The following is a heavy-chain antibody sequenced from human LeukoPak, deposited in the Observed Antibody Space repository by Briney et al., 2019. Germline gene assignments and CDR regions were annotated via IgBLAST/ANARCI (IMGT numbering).Heavy chain of an antibody. V-gene: IGHV3-53*01. CDR2: LFSGAST. D-gene: IGHD2-21*01. CDR3: TRDPVTYCGGDC. J-gene: IGHJ4*02. Sequence: GGSLRLSCAAPGFSVSNNHMSWVRQAPGKGLEWLSVLFSGASTNYADSVKGRFTISRDQSKNTLFLQMNNLRVEDTAVYYCTRDPVTYCGGDCWGQGTLVTVSS. CDR1: GFSVSNNH.